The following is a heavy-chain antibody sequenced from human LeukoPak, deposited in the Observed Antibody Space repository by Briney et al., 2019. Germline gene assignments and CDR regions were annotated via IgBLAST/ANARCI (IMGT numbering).Heavy chain of an antibody. V-gene: IGHV4-39*01. Sequence: SETLSLTCTVSGGSITSSGYYWGWIRQPPGKGLQWIGSFYYSGSTYYNASLQSRVTISIDMPKNQFSLRLSSVTAADTAMYYCVKSGGYGLIDYWGQGTLVTVSS. CDR2: FYYSGST. CDR3: VKSGGYGLIDY. CDR1: GGSITSSGYY. D-gene: IGHD6-19*01. J-gene: IGHJ4*02.